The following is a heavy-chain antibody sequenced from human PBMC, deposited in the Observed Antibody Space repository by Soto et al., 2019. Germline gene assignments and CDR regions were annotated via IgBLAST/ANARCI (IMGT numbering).Heavy chain of an antibody. J-gene: IGHJ4*02. CDR1: GGSISSYY. Sequence: SETLSLTCTVSGGSISSYYWSWIRQPPGKGLEWIGYIYYSGSTNYNPSLKSRVTISVDTSRNQFSLKLNSMTAADTAVYYCARHNYGSGSTYFAYWGQGTLVTVSS. D-gene: IGHD3-10*01. V-gene: IGHV4-59*08. CDR3: ARHNYGSGSTYFAY. CDR2: IYYSGST.